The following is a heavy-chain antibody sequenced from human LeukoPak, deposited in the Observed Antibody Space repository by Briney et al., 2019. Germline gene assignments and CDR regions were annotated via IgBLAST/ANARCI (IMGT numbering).Heavy chain of an antibody. D-gene: IGHD3-3*01. CDR3: ARDQDDFLKT. CDR2: IIPVLSVA. CDR1: GGTINNFP. J-gene: IGHJ5*02. V-gene: IGHV1-69*04. Sequence: ASVKVSCKTSGGTINNFPVSWVRQAPGQGLEWMGRIIPVLSVANYAQRFRGGVTFTADNSTNTAFMELSSLTSGDTAVYYCARDQDDFLKTWGQGTLVTVSS.